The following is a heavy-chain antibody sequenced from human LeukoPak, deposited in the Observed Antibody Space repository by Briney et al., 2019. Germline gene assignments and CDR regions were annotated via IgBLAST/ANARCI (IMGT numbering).Heavy chain of an antibody. CDR2: INPDTGST. Sequence: ASVKISCKASGFLFTNYYLHWVRHATGQGPEWMGIINPDTGSTTYAQKFQGRVAMTRDTSTRTIPMELNSLRPEDTAVNYCARGPYFDPAALFYDWGQGTLVSVPS. CDR3: ARGPYFDPAALFYD. D-gene: IGHD3-22*01. CDR1: GFLFTNYY. J-gene: IGHJ4*02. V-gene: IGHV1-46*01.